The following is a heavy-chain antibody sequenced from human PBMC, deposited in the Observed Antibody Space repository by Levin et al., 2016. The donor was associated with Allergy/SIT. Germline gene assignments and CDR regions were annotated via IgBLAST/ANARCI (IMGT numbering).Heavy chain of an antibody. CDR2: IIPIFGTA. V-gene: IGHV1-69*13. D-gene: IGHD3-22*01. J-gene: IGHJ3*02. Sequence: SVKVSCKASGGTFSSYAISWVRQAPGQGLEWMGGIIPIFGTANYAQKFQGRVTITADESTSTAYMELSSLRSEDTAVYYCARDPETMPASGSAFDIWGQGTMVTVSS. CDR3: ARDPETMPASGSAFDI. CDR1: GGTFSSYA.